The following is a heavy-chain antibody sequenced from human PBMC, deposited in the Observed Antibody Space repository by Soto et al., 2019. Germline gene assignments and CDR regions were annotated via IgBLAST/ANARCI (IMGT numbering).Heavy chain of an antibody. D-gene: IGHD1-26*01. CDR2: ISWNSGSI. J-gene: IGHJ4*02. V-gene: IGHV3-9*01. CDR3: AKDHMWGADATSYYFDF. CDR1: GFTFDDFA. Sequence: EVQLVESGGGLVQPGRSLRLSCTASGFTFDDFAMHWFRQVPGKGLEWVSGISWNSGSIGYADSVKGRFTVSRDNAKNSLYLHMPSLRAEDTALYYCAKDHMWGADATSYYFDFCGQGTLITVSS.